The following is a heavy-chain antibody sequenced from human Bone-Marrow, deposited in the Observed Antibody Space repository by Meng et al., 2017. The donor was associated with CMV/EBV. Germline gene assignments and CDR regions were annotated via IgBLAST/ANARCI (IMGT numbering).Heavy chain of an antibody. J-gene: IGHJ4*02. CDR3: AKSLAMVRGVIGVDY. Sequence: GGSLRLSCAVSGFTFSSYAMSWVRQAPGKGLEWVSVIYSGGSSTYYADSVKGRFTISRDNSKNTLYLQMNSLRAEDTAVYYCAKSLAMVRGVIGVDYWGQGTLVTFSS. CDR1: GFTFSSYA. CDR2: IYSGGSST. D-gene: IGHD3-10*01. V-gene: IGHV3-23*03.